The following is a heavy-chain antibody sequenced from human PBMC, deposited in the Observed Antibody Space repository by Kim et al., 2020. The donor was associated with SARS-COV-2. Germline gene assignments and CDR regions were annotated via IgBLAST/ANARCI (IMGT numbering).Heavy chain of an antibody. J-gene: IGHJ5*02. CDR1: GGSFSGYY. V-gene: IGHV4-34*01. CDR3: AKGCSGCMEYNWFDP. Sequence: SETLSLTCAVYGGSFSGYYWSWIRQPPGKGLEWIGEINHSGSTNYNPSLKSRVTISVDTSKNQFSLKLSSVTAADTAVYYCAKGCSGCMEYNWFDPWGQGTLVTVSS. D-gene: IGHD6-19*01. CDR2: INHSGST.